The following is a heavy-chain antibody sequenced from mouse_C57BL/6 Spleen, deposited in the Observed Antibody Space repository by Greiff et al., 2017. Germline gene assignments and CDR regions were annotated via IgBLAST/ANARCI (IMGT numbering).Heavy chain of an antibody. J-gene: IGHJ2*01. CDR3: ARGATVVATGYFDY. D-gene: IGHD1-1*01. Sequence: QVQLKQPGAELVRPGSSVKLSCKASGYTFTSYWMHWVKQRPIQGLEWIGNIDPSDSETHYNQKFKDKATLTVDKSSSTAYMQLSSLTSEDSAVYYCARGATVVATGYFDYWGQGTTLTVSS. V-gene: IGHV1-52*01. CDR1: GYTFTSYW. CDR2: IDPSDSET.